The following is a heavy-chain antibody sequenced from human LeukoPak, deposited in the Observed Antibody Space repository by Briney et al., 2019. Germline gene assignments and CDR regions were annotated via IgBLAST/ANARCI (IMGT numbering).Heavy chain of an antibody. D-gene: IGHD6-13*01. CDR3: ARGLSSSSLYDAFHI. Sequence: GASVKVSCKASGYTFSSYDINWVRQATGQGLEWMGWMNPNSGNTGYAQKFRGRLTITGNTSINTAYMELSSLRSEDTAVYYCARGLSSSSLYDAFHIWGQGTMVTVSS. CDR2: MNPNSGNT. J-gene: IGHJ3*02. CDR1: GYTFSSYD. V-gene: IGHV1-8*03.